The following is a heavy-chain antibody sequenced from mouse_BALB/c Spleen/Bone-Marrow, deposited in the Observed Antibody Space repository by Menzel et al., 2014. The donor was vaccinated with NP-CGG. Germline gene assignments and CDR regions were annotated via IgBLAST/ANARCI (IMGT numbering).Heavy chain of an antibody. Sequence: VQLQQSGGGLVQPGGSLKLSCAASGFDFSRYWMSWVRQAPGKGLEWIGEINPDSRTINYSPSLKDKFIISRDNAKNTLYLRLNKVRSEDTALYYCARPDYYGYLNYWGQGTPLPVSS. CDR1: GFDFSRYW. V-gene: IGHV4-1*02. D-gene: IGHD1-1*01. J-gene: IGHJ2*01. CDR2: INPDSRTI. CDR3: ARPDYYGYLNY.